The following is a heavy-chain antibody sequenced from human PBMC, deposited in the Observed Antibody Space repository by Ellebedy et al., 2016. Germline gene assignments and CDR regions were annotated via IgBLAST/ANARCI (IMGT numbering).Heavy chain of an antibody. CDR3: RPGHYANL. V-gene: IGHV3-23*01. Sequence: GESLKISXAASGIGFSDFFMGWVRRAPGKGLEWVATISAGGETTYFADSVRGRFSVSRDNSKSTLYLHMYSLRADDTAVYYCRPGHYANLWGHGTLVTVSS. CDR2: ISAGGETT. CDR1: GIGFSDFF. J-gene: IGHJ5*02. D-gene: IGHD4-17*01.